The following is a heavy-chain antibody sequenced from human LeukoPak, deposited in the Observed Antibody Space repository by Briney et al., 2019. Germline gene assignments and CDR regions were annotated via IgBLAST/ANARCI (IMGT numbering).Heavy chain of an antibody. CDR3: ARVNINNWHSCDY. CDR2: IYHSGSP. V-gene: IGHV4-4*02. CDR1: GGSISSNNW. J-gene: IGHJ4*02. D-gene: IGHD1-1*01. Sequence: SGTLSLTCAVSGGSISSNNWWGWVRQPPGKGLGWIGEIYHSGSPNYNPSLKSRVTISVDKSRNHFSLNLSSVTAADTAVYYCARVNINNWHSCDYWGQGTLVTVSS.